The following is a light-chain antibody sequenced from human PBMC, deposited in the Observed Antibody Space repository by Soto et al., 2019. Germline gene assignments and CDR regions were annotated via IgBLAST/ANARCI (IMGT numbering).Light chain of an antibody. CDR3: QQYTNWPET. J-gene: IGKJ1*01. Sequence: EIVMTQSTATLSVSPGERATLSCRASQSVSINLAWYQQKVGQAPSLLIYDASTRATGVPARFSGSGSGTEFTLTISSLQSEDFAIYYCQQYTNWPETFGQGTKVEIK. CDR1: QSVSIN. V-gene: IGKV3-15*01. CDR2: DAS.